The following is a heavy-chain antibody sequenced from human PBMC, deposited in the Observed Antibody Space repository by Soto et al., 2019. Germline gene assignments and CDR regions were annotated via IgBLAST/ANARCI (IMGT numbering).Heavy chain of an antibody. D-gene: IGHD6-6*01. V-gene: IGHV1-18*01. CDR1: GYTFTSYG. CDR2: ISAYNGNT. CDR3: ARDISSSSTPNHWFDP. J-gene: IGHJ5*02. Sequence: ASVKVSCKASGYTFTSYGISWVRQAPGQGLEWMGWISAYNGNTNYAQKLQGRVTMTTDTSTSTAYMELRSLRSDDTAVYYCARDISSSSTPNHWFDPWGQGTQVTVSS.